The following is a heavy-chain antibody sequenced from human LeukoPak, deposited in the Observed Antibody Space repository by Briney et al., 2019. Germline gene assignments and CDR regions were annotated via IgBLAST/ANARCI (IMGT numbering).Heavy chain of an antibody. CDR1: GYTSTSYG. J-gene: IGHJ6*03. V-gene: IGHV1-18*01. CDR2: ISAYNGNT. CDR3: ASTYCSSTSCYNYYMDV. Sequence: ASVKVSCKASGYTSTSYGISWVRQAPGQGLEWMGWISAYNGNTNYAQKLQGRVTMTTDTSTSTAYMELRSLRSDDTAVYYCASTYCSSTSCYNYYMDVWGKGTTVTVSS. D-gene: IGHD2-2*02.